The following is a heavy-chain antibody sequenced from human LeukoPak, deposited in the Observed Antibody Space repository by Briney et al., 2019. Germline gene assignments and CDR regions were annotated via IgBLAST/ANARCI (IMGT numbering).Heavy chain of an antibody. V-gene: IGHV3-33*01. CDR3: ARDPVDMFAYDSGGCHYYFDY. D-gene: IGHD3-22*01. J-gene: IGHJ4*02. CDR1: GFTFSSYG. Sequence: GGSLRLSCAASGFTFSSYGMHWVRRAPGKGLEWVAVIWYDGSNKYYVDSVEGRFTISRDNSKNTLYLQMNSLRAEDTAVYYCARDPVDMFAYDSGGCHYYFDYWGQGTLVTVSS. CDR2: IWYDGSNK.